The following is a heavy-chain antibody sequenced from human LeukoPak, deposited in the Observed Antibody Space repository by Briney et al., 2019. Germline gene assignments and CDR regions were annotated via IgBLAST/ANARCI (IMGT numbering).Heavy chain of an antibody. CDR1: GFTSGNFW. D-gene: IGHD5-24*01. J-gene: IGHJ4*02. CDR2: IRQDGGEK. V-gene: IGHV3-7*01. Sequence: GGSLRLSCAVSGFTSGNFWMNWVRQAPGKGLEWVASIRQDGGEKSYVDSVKGRFTISRDNTKNSLYLQMSSLRAEDTAVYYCATEGEGWLQPYWGQGTLVTVSS. CDR3: ATEGEGWLQPY.